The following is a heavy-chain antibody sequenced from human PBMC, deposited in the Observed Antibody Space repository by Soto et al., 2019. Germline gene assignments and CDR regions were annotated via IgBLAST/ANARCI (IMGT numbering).Heavy chain of an antibody. Sequence: PGGSLKLSCAASGLTFSSYAMSWVRQAPGKGLEWVSAISGSGGSTYYADSVKGRFTISRDNSKNTLYLQMNSLRAEDTAVYYCANDDASGIAAAGTFYWGQGTLVTVSS. CDR1: GLTFSSYA. CDR3: ANDDASGIAAAGTFY. V-gene: IGHV3-23*01. D-gene: IGHD6-13*01. CDR2: ISGSGGST. J-gene: IGHJ4*02.